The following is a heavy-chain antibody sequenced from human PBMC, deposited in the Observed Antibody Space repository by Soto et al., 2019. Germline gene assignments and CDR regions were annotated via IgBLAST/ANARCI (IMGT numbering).Heavy chain of an antibody. V-gene: IGHV4-39*01. J-gene: IGHJ4*02. CDR1: GGSISSSSYY. CDR2: IYYSGST. Sequence: PSETLSLTCTVSGGSISSSSYYWGWIRQPPGKGLEWIGSIYYSGSTYYNPSLKSRVTISVDTSKNQFSLKLSSVTAADTAVYYCARHAGLVVVPAALVHWGQGTLVTVSS. CDR3: ARHAGLVVVPAALVH. D-gene: IGHD2-2*01.